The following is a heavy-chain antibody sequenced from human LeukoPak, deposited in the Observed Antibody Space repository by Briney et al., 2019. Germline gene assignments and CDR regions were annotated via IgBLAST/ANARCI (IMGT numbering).Heavy chain of an antibody. CDR1: GYTFTGYY. D-gene: IGHD1-26*01. CDR3: ARAKLVGAIFPFDNNWFDP. V-gene: IGHV1-2*02. CDR2: INPNSGGT. Sequence: GASVKVSCKASGYTFTGYYMHWVRQAPGQGLEWMGWINPNSGGTNYAQKFQGRVTMTRDTSISTAYMELSRLRSDDTAVYYCARAKLVGAIFPFDNNWFDPWGQGTLVTVSS. J-gene: IGHJ5*02.